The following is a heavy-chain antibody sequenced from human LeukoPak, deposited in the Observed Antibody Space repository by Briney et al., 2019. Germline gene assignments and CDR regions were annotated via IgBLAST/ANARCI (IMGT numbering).Heavy chain of an antibody. CDR1: GFIFSSYW. J-gene: IGHJ4*02. Sequence: PGGSLRLSCAASGFIFSSYWMHWVRQVPRKRLVWVSRISGDGSSTTYADSVKGRFTISRDNAKNTLYLQMSSLRAEDTAVYYCVRDRETTVTTLDFWGQGTVVTVSS. CDR2: ISGDGSST. CDR3: VRDRETTVTTLDF. D-gene: IGHD4-11*01. V-gene: IGHV3-74*03.